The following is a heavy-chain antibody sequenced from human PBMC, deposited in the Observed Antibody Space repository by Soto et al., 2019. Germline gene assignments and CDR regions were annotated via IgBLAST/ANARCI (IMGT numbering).Heavy chain of an antibody. Sequence: QVQLVESGGGVVQPGRSLRLSCAASGFTFSSYAMHWVRQAPGKGLEWVAVISYDGSNKYYADSVKGRFTISRDNSKNTLFLQMNSLRAEDTAVYYCARVGRLHYFDSWGQGTLVPVSS. D-gene: IGHD4-17*01. CDR1: GFTFSSYA. CDR3: ARVGRLHYFDS. V-gene: IGHV3-30-3*01. CDR2: ISYDGSNK. J-gene: IGHJ4*02.